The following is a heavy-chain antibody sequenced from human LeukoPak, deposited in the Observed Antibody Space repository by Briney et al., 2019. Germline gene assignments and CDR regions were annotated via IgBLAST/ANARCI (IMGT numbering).Heavy chain of an antibody. CDR3: ARDPIP. V-gene: IGHV4-59*01. CDR2: IYYSGST. CDR1: GGSISSYC. Sequence: SETLSLTCTVSGGSISSYCWSWIRQPPGKGLEWIGYIYYSGSTNYNPSLKSRVTISVDTSKNQFSLKLSSVTAADTAVYYCARDPIPWGQGTLVTVSS. J-gene: IGHJ5*02.